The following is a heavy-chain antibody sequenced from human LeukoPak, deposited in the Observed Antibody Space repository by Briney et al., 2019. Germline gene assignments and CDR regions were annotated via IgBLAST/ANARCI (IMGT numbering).Heavy chain of an antibody. V-gene: IGHV4-39*01. J-gene: IGHJ4*02. CDR1: GGSISSSSYY. Sequence: SETLSLTCTVSGGSISSSSYYWGWIRQPPGKGLEWIGSIYYSGSTYYNPSLKSRVTISVDTSKNQFSLKLSSVTAADTAVYYCARRPRKTVTSIGTFDYWGQGTLVTVSS. D-gene: IGHD4-17*01. CDR2: IYYSGST. CDR3: ARRPRKTVTSIGTFDY.